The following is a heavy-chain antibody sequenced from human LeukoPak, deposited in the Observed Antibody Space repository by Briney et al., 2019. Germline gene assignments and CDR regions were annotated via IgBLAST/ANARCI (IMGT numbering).Heavy chain of an antibody. CDR1: GYTFTSYY. D-gene: IGHD3-9*01. V-gene: IGHV1-46*01. Sequence: ASVKVSCKASGYTFTSYYMHWVRQAPGQGLEWMGIINPSGGSTSYAQKFQGRVTMTRDTSTSTVYMELSSLRSEDTAVYFCARGGPGRYFDSLSLDYWGQGTLVTVSS. J-gene: IGHJ4*02. CDR3: ARGGPGRYFDSLSLDY. CDR2: INPSGGST.